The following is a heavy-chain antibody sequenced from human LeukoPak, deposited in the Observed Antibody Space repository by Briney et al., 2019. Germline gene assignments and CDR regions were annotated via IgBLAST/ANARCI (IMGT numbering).Heavy chain of an antibody. CDR2: INPKNGGT. Sequence: ASVKVSCKASAYTFTGYFMHWVRQAPGQGLQWMGWINPKNGGTNYEQNFQGRVTMTRDTSISTAYMELSRLRFDDTGVYYCARSSYYYDSSGWVSGAFDIWGQGTMVTVSS. J-gene: IGHJ3*02. CDR3: ARSSYYYDSSGWVSGAFDI. CDR1: AYTFTGYF. D-gene: IGHD3-22*01. V-gene: IGHV1-2*02.